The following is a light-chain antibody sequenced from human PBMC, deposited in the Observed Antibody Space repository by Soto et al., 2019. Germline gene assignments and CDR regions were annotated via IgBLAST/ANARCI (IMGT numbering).Light chain of an antibody. V-gene: IGKV1-5*01. CDR1: QSISSW. J-gene: IGKJ1*01. CDR3: QQYDSPPPT. CDR2: DAS. Sequence: DIQMTQSPSTLSASVGDRVTITCRASQSISSWLAWYQQKPGKAPKLLIYDASSLESGVPSRFSGSGSGTEFALTISSLQPDDSATYYCQQYDSPPPTFGQGTKVEVK.